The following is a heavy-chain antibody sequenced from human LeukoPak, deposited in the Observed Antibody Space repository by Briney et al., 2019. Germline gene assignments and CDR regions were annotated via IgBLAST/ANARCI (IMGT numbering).Heavy chain of an antibody. Sequence: SETLSLTCTVSGAPISPYYWSWIRQPPGRGLEYIGYIYYSGSTNYNPSLKSRVTISIDTSANQFSLKLSSVTAADTAVYYCARGTKTGNTGYDWDYWGQGSVVTVSS. CDR3: ARGTKTGNTGYDWDY. CDR1: GAPISPYY. D-gene: IGHD5-12*01. V-gene: IGHV4-59*12. J-gene: IGHJ4*02. CDR2: IYYSGST.